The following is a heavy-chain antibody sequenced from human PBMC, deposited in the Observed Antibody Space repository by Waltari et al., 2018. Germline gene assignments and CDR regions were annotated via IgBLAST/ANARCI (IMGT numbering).Heavy chain of an antibody. V-gene: IGHV3-33*01. CDR2: IWYDGSNK. CDR1: GFTFSSYG. D-gene: IGHD6-6*01. J-gene: IGHJ5*02. Sequence: QVQLVESGGDVVQPGRSLRLSCAASGFTFSSYGIHWVRQAPGKGLGWVAVIWYDGSNKYYADAVKGRFTISRDNAKNTLYLQMNSLRAEDTAVYYCARERIAARFWFDPWGQGTLVTVSS. CDR3: ARERIAARFWFDP.